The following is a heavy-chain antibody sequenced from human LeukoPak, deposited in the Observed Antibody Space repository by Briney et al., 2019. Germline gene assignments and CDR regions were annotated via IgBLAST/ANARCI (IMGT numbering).Heavy chain of an antibody. CDR2: IYSGGST. D-gene: IGHD3-10*01. Sequence: GGSLRLSCAASGFTVSSNYMSWVRQAPGKGLEWVSVIYSGGSTYYADSVKGRFTISRDNSKNTLYLQMNSLRAEDTAVYYCARDENRRERYYYGSGSYSGSYWGQGTLVTVSS. V-gene: IGHV3-66*01. J-gene: IGHJ4*02. CDR1: GFTVSSNY. CDR3: ARDENRRERYYYGSGSYSGSY.